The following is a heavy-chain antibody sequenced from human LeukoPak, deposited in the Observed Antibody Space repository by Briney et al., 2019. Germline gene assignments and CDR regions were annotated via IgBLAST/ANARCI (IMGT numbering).Heavy chain of an antibody. Sequence: ASVKVSCKASGYTFTSYYMHWVRQAPGQGLEWMGIINPSGGSTSYAQKFQGRVTMTRDTSTSTVYMELSSLRSEDTAVYYCARAHFPVIAVACTVDYWGQGTLVTVSS. CDR1: GYTFTSYY. CDR2: INPSGGST. D-gene: IGHD6-19*01. J-gene: IGHJ4*02. V-gene: IGHV1-46*01. CDR3: ARAHFPVIAVACTVDY.